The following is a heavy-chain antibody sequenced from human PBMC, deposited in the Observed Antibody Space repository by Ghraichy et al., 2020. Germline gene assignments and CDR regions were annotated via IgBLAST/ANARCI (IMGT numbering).Heavy chain of an antibody. CDR1: GGSISSYY. J-gene: IGHJ5*02. V-gene: IGHV4-59*01. CDR2: IYYSGST. Sequence: SETLSLTCTVSGGSISSYYWSWIRQPPGKGLEWIGYIYYSGSTNYNPSLKSRVTISVDTSKNQFSLKLSSVTAADTAVYYCAREHCSSTSCHGFDPWGQGTLVTVSS. D-gene: IGHD2-2*01. CDR3: AREHCSSTSCHGFDP.